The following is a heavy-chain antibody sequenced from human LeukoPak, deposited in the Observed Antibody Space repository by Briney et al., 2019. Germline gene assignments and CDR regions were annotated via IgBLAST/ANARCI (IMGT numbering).Heavy chain of an antibody. V-gene: IGHV3-30*02. J-gene: IGHJ4*02. CDR1: GFTFSSYG. D-gene: IGHD6-13*01. Sequence: GGSLRLSCAASGFTFSSYGMHWVRQAPGKGLEGVANIRYDGSNKYYANSVKGRFTISRDNSKNTLYLQMNSLRAEATSVYYCAKDLAATGISVYSGQGNLVSVSP. CDR3: AKDLAATGISVY. CDR2: IRYDGSNK.